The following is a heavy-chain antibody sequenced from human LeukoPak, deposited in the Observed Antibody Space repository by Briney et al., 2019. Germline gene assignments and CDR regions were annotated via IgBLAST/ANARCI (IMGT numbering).Heavy chain of an antibody. Sequence: SETLSLTCAVYGGSLSGYYWSWIRQPPGKGLEWIGEINHSGTTNYNPSLKSRVTISVDTSKNQFSLKLSSVTAADTAVYYCARGDRYSSSWRRDFWGQGTLITVSS. V-gene: IGHV4-34*01. J-gene: IGHJ4*02. CDR1: GGSLSGYY. D-gene: IGHD6-13*01. CDR2: INHSGTT. CDR3: ARGDRYSSSWRRDF.